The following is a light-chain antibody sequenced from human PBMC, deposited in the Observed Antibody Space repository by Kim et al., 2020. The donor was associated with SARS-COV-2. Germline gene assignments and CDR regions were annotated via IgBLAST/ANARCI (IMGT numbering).Light chain of an antibody. J-gene: IGKJ2*01. CDR1: QSGSGTY. CDR3: QQYGSSPYT. Sequence: SSPGERATLSCRASQSGSGTYLAWYQQKPGQAPRLLIYGASSRASGIADRFSGSGSGTDFTLTISGLEPEDFAVYYCQQYGSSPYTFGQGTKLEI. CDR2: GAS. V-gene: IGKV3-20*01.